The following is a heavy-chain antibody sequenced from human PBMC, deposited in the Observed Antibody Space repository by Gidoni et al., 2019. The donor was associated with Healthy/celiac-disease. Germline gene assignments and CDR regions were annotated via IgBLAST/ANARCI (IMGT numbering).Heavy chain of an antibody. CDR1: GGSFSGYS. J-gene: IGHJ4*02. V-gene: IGHV4-34*01. CDR3: ARGRRAAAGDY. CDR2: INHSGSN. D-gene: IGHD6-13*01. Sequence: QVQLQPWGAGLLKPSETLSLTCAVYGGSFSGYSWSWIRQPPGKGLEWIGEINHSGSNNYNPSLKSRVTREEDTSKIQFSLKLSSVTAADTAVYYCARGRRAAAGDYWGQGTLVTVSS.